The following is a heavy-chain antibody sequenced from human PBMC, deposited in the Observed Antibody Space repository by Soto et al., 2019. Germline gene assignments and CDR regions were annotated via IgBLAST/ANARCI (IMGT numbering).Heavy chain of an antibody. J-gene: IGHJ4*02. CDR1: GFSLSTYGEG. CDR3: AHKTRGSIGVWYCFGS. CDR2: IYWNDDQ. Sequence: QITLKESGPTLVKPTQSLTLTCTFSGFSLSTYGEGEGWIRQPPGKALEWLALIYWNDDQRYSPSLTSRLTITKDTSKNQVVLTMTNMDPVDTATYYCAHKTRGSIGVWYCFGSWGQGTLVTVSS. V-gene: IGHV2-5*01. D-gene: IGHD3-10*01.